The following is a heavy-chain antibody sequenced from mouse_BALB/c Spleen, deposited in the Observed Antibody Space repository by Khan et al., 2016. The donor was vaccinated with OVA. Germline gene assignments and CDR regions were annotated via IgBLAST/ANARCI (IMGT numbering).Heavy chain of an antibody. J-gene: IGHJ4*01. V-gene: IGHV1-69*02. CDR1: GYTFTTYW. D-gene: IGHD2-14*01. Sequence: QVQLQQPGAELVRPGASVKLSCKASGYTFTTYWINWVKQRPGQGLEWIGNIYPSDSYTNYNQKFKDKATLTVDKSSSTAYMQLSSPTSEDSADYYCTRYYRYDVGAMDYWGQGTSVTVSS. CDR3: TRYYRYDVGAMDY. CDR2: IYPSDSYT.